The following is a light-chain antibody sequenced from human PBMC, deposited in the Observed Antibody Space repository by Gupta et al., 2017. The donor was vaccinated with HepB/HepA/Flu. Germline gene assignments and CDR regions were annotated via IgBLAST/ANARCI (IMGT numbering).Light chain of an antibody. J-gene: IGLJ3*02. V-gene: IGLV2-14*01. CDR3: SSYRSTSALAV. CDR2: DVS. CDR1: SSDV. Sequence: QSALTQPASVSGSPGQSLTISCTGTSSDVSWYQQHPGKAPKLMIYDVSKRPARVSYRFSGSKSGNTASLTIAELQAEEEADYYCSSYRSTSALAVFGGGTKLTVL.